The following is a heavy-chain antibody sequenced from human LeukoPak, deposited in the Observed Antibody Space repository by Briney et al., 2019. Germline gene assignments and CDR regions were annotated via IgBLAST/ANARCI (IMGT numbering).Heavy chain of an antibody. CDR1: GFAFYDVA. Sequence: PGRSLRLSCTTSGFAFYDVAMSCVRQPAGKGLEWVGFIRRRAYGGASEYAASVKGRFIISRDDSKGIAYLQMYSLKPEDTAVYYCSRNGLVDFDYWGQGSRVIVSP. J-gene: IGHJ4*02. CDR2: IRRRAYGGAS. V-gene: IGHV3-49*04. CDR3: SRNGLVDFDY.